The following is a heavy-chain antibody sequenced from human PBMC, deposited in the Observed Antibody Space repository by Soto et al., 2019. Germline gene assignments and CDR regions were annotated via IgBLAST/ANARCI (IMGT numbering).Heavy chain of an antibody. D-gene: IGHD3-22*01. J-gene: IGHJ5*02. CDR1: GGSISSYY. CDR2: IYTSGST. CDR3: ARDHRDSSGYYPYNWFDP. Sequence: SETLSLTCTVSGGSISSYYWSWIRQPAGKGLEWIGRIYTSGSTNYNPSLKSRVTMSVDTSKDQFSLKLSSVTAADTAVYYCARDHRDSSGYYPYNWFDPWGQGTLVTSPQ. V-gene: IGHV4-4*07.